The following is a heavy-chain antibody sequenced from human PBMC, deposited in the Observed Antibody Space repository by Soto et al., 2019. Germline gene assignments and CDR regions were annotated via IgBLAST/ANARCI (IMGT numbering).Heavy chain of an antibody. J-gene: IGHJ6*02. D-gene: IGHD3-10*01. Sequence: QVQLVESGGGVIQPGRSLRLSCAASGFSFSTYGMYWFRQTPGKGLECVAVIWYDGSNDWHAESVKGRFTVSRDNSKNTLYLQMNSLRADDTAVYYCARNNPHYGSAWPHGLDVWGQGATVTVSS. CDR1: GFSFSTYG. CDR2: IWYDGSND. CDR3: ARNNPHYGSAWPHGLDV. V-gene: IGHV3-33*01.